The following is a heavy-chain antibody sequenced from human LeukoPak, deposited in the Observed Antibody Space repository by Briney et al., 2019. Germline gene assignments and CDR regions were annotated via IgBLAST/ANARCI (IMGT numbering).Heavy chain of an antibody. V-gene: IGHV1-8*03. D-gene: IGHD6-19*01. Sequence: VASVKVSCKASGYTFTTYDINWVRQATGQGLEWMGWMNPNSGYTGYAQKFQGRVTITRDTSISTAYMDLSSLRSEDTAVYYCARVAGSIDYWGQGTLVTVSS. CDR2: MNPNSGYT. CDR1: GYTFTTYD. CDR3: ARVAGSIDY. J-gene: IGHJ4*02.